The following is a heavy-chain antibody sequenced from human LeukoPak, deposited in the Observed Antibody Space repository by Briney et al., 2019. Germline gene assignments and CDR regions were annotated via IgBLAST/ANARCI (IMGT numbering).Heavy chain of an antibody. Sequence: SETLSLTCTVSGGSISSYYWSWIRQPPGKGLEWIGYIYYSGSTNYNPSLKSRVTISVDTSKNQFSLKLSSVTAADTAVYYCASTYRGAAEIDYWGQGTLVTVSS. CDR3: ASTYRGAAEIDY. CDR2: IYYSGST. J-gene: IGHJ4*02. D-gene: IGHD6-13*01. CDR1: GGSISSYY. V-gene: IGHV4-59*08.